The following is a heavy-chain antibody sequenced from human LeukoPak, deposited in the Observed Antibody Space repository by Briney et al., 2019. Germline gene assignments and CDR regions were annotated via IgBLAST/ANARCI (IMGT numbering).Heavy chain of an antibody. CDR3: AKDRLGGPSFFHS. CDR1: GGSFSGYY. D-gene: IGHD3-16*01. CDR2: IGGTGVRT. Sequence: ETLSLTCAVYGGSFSGYYWSWIRQPPGKGLEWVATIGGTGVRTYYADSVKGRFTISRDNSKNTLYLQINSLRAEDTAVYFCAKDRLGGPSFFHSWGQGTLVTVSS. J-gene: IGHJ4*02. V-gene: IGHV3-23*01.